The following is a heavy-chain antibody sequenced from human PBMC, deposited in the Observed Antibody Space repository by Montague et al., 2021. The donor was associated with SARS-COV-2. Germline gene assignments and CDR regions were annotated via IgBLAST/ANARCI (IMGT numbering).Heavy chain of an antibody. CDR2: ITDSGAGK. D-gene: IGHD1-26*01. CDR1: GFTFTRYG. J-gene: IGHJ4*02. V-gene: IGHV3-23*01. CDR3: AKRGSYFFGY. Sequence: SLRLSCAASGFTFTRYGMDWVRQAPGKGLEWVSVITDSGAGKYYAESVEGRFTISRDHSRNTLYLQMNSLRAEDTAVYYCAKRGSYFFGYWGQGTLVTVSS.